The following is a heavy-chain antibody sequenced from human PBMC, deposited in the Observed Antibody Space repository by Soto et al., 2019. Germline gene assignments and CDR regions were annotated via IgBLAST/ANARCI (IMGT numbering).Heavy chain of an antibody. Sequence: EVQLVESGGGLVQPGRSLRLSCAASGFTFDDYAMHWVRQAPGKGLEWVSGISWDSGTIVYVDSVKGRFTISRDNAKNFLYLQMNSLRAEDTALYYCAKDMRGGSSSSRYYYGVDVWGQGTTVTVSS. V-gene: IGHV3-9*01. CDR2: ISWDSGTI. CDR3: AKDMRGGSSSSRYYYGVDV. CDR1: GFTFDDYA. D-gene: IGHD6-13*01. J-gene: IGHJ6*02.